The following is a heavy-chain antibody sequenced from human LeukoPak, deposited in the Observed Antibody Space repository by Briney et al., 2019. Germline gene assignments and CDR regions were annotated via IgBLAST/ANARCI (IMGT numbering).Heavy chain of an antibody. CDR2: IYYSGST. CDR1: GGSISSYY. D-gene: IGHD1-14*01. CDR3: ARDRRKNGMDV. V-gene: IGHV4-59*01. J-gene: IGHJ6*02. Sequence: SETLSLTCTVSGGSISSYYWSWIRQPPGKGLEWIGYIYYSGSTNYYPSLKSRVTISVDTSKNQFSLKLSSVTAADTAVYYCARDRRKNGMDVWGQGTTVTVSS.